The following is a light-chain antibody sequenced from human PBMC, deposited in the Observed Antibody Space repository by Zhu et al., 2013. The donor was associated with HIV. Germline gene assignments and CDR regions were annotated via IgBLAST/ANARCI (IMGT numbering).Light chain of an antibody. Sequence: QSALTQPASVSGSPGQSITISCTGTSSDVGGYTYVSWYQQHPGRAPKLMIYEVTNRPSGVSYRFSGSKSGNTASLTISGLQAEDEADYYCSSYTSSSTYIFGTGSKVTV. V-gene: IGLV2-14*01. CDR3: SSYTSSSTYI. CDR2: EVT. J-gene: IGLJ1*01. CDR1: SSDVGGYTY.